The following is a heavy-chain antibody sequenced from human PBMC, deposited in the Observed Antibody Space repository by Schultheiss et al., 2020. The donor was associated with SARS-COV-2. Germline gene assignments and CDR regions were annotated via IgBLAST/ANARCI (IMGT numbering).Heavy chain of an antibody. CDR1: GYTFTSYA. Sequence: ASVKVSCKASGYTFTSYAMHWVRQAPGQRLEWMGWINAGNGNTKYSQKFQGRVTITRDTSASTAYMELSSLRSEDTAVYYCARVCSSTSCYYYYYGMDVWGQGTTVTVSS. CDR3: ARVCSSTSCYYYYYGMDV. D-gene: IGHD2-2*01. V-gene: IGHV1-3*01. J-gene: IGHJ6*02. CDR2: INAGNGNT.